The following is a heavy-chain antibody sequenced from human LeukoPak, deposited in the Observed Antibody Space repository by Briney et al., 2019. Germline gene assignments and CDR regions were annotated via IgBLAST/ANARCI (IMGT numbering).Heavy chain of an antibody. Sequence: GGSLRLSCAASGFTFDDYAMHWLRHAPGKGREWVSGISWNSGSIGYADSVKGRFTISRDNSKNTLYLQMNSLRAEDTAVYYCARDAVRDGYNYAFDIWGQGTMVTVSS. CDR1: GFTFDDYA. J-gene: IGHJ3*02. CDR3: ARDAVRDGYNYAFDI. D-gene: IGHD5-24*01. V-gene: IGHV3-9*01. CDR2: ISWNSGSI.